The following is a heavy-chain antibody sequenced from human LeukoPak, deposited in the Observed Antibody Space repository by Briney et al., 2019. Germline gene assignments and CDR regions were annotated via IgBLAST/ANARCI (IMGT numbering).Heavy chain of an antibody. V-gene: IGHV4-30-2*01. CDR3: ARGHCSGGSCPIYYFDY. J-gene: IGHJ4*02. CDR1: GGSISSGGYS. CDR2: IYHYGST. Sequence: PSETLSLTCAVSGGSISSGGYSWSWIRQPPGKGLEWIGYIYHYGSTYYNPSLKSRVTISVDRSKNQFSLKLSSVTAADTAVYYCARGHCSGGSCPIYYFDYWGQGTLFTASS. D-gene: IGHD2-15*01.